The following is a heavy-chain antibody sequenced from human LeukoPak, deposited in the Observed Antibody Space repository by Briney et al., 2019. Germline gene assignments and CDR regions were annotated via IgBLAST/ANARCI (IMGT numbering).Heavy chain of an antibody. V-gene: IGHV3-23*01. D-gene: IGHD3-10*01. CDR3: ARWFGELFTNYYYYYYMDV. CDR1: GFTFSSYG. J-gene: IGHJ6*03. Sequence: GGSLRLSCATSGFTFSSYGMSWVRQAPGKGLEWVSAISGSGGSTYYADSVKGRFTISRDNSKNTLYLQMNSLRAEDTAVYYCARWFGELFTNYYYYYYMDVWGKGTTVTISS. CDR2: ISGSGGST.